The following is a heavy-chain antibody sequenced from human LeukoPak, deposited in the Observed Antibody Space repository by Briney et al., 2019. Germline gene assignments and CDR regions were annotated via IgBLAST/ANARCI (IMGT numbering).Heavy chain of an antibody. V-gene: IGHV3-23*01. J-gene: IGHJ4*02. Sequence: GGSLRLSCAASGFTFSSYAMSWVRQAPGKGLDWVSSISGSGSSTYYAESVKGWVTISRDNSKNTLYLQMNSLRAEDTAVYYCAKDLTYRFGELSDYWGQGTLVTVSS. CDR3: AKDLTYRFGELSDY. CDR2: ISGSGSST. D-gene: IGHD3-10*01. CDR1: GFTFSSYA.